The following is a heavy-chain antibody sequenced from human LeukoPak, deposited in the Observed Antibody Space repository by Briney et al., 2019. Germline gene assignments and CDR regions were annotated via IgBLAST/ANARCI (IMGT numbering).Heavy chain of an antibody. CDR3: ARDSGNWFDP. CDR2: INPSGGST. J-gene: IGHJ5*02. V-gene: IGHV1-46*01. D-gene: IGHD3-10*01. CDR1: GYTFTSYY. Sequence: ASVKVSCKASGYTFTSYYMHWVRQAPGQGLEWMGIINPSGGSTSYAQKYQGRATMTRDMSTSTVYMELSSLRSEDTAVYYCARDSGNWFDPWGQGTLVTVSS.